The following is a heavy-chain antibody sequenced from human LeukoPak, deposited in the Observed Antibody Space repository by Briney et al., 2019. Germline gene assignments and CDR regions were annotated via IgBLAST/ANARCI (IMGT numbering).Heavy chain of an antibody. CDR1: GGSISSYY. CDR3: ARIGKYYYDSSGYDY. CDR2: IYYSGST. J-gene: IGHJ4*02. Sequence: SETLSLTCTVSGGSISSYYWSWIRQPPGKGLEWIGYIYYSGSTNYNPSLKSRVTISVDTSKNQFSLKLSSVTAADTAVYYCARIGKYYYDSSGYDYWGQGTLVTVSS. D-gene: IGHD3-22*01. V-gene: IGHV4-59*01.